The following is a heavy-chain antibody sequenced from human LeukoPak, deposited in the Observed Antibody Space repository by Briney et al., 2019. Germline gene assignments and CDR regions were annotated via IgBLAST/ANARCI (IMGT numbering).Heavy chain of an antibody. V-gene: IGHV4-59*01. CDR3: ARRTYYYGVGY. D-gene: IGHD3-10*01. CDR1: GGSISSYY. Sequence: PSETLSLTCTVSGGSISSYYWSWIRQPPGKGLEWIGYIYYSGSTNYNPSLKSRVTISVDTSKNQFSLKLSSVTAADTAVYYCARRTYYYGVGYWGQGTLVTVSS. J-gene: IGHJ4*02. CDR2: IYYSGST.